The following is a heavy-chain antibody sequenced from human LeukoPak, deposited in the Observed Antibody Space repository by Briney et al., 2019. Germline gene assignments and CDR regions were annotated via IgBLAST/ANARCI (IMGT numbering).Heavy chain of an antibody. D-gene: IGHD3-10*01. J-gene: IGHJ5*02. V-gene: IGHV4-34*01. CDR2: INHSGST. CDR1: GGSFSGYY. CDR3: ARGYGSGSSNKYNWFDP. Sequence: SETLSLTCAVHGGSFSGYYWSWIRQPPGKGLEWIGEINHSGSTNYNPSLKSRVTIPVDTSKNQFSLKLSSVTAADTAVYYCARGYGSGSSNKYNWFDPWGQGTLVTVSS.